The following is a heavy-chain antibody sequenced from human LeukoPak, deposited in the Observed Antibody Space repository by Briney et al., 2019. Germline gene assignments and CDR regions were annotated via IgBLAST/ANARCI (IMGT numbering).Heavy chain of an antibody. CDR1: GGSFTNYY. CDR2: IIHSGST. Sequence: PSETLSLTCAVYGGSFTNYYWTWIRQPPGKGLEWIGEIIHSGSTNYNPSLKSRVTISLDTSKNQFSLKLSSVTAADTAVYYCANSIDFDYGDYYFDYWGQGALVTISS. V-gene: IGHV4-34*12. CDR3: ANSIDFDYGDYYFDY. J-gene: IGHJ4*02. D-gene: IGHD4-17*01.